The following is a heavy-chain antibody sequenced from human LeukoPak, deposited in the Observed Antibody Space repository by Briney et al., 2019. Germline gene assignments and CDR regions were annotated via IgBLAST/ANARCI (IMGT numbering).Heavy chain of an antibody. V-gene: IGHV3-74*01. J-gene: IGHJ4*02. D-gene: IGHD1-26*01. CDR2: INSEGTST. Sequence: PGGSLRLSCAASGFTFSSYWMHWVRQAPGKGLVWVSRINSEGTSTSYADSVKGRFTISRDNAKSSLCLQMDSLRAGDTAVYYCAREDGSQLDYWGRGTLVTVSS. CDR1: GFTFSSYW. CDR3: AREDGSQLDY.